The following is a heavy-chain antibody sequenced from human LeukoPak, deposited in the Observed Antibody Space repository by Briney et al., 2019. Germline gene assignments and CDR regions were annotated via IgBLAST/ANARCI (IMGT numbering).Heavy chain of an antibody. V-gene: IGHV4-59*08. CDR3: ARGWGYFDS. Sequence: SETLSLTCTVSCGSVSSYYLSWIRQPPGKGLEWIGYIYYSGSTNYSPSLKSRVTISVDTSKNQFSLKLSSVTAADTAVYYCARGWGYFDSWGQGTLITVSS. J-gene: IGHJ4*02. CDR2: IYYSGST. CDR1: CGSVSSYY. D-gene: IGHD7-27*01.